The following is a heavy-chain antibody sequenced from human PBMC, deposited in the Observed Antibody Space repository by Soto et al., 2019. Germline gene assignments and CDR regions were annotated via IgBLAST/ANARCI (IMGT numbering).Heavy chain of an antibody. J-gene: IGHJ4*02. CDR3: WIAYCGGGCYPPHFDD. V-gene: IGHV1-69*12. D-gene: IGHD2-21*02. CDR2: IIPIFGTA. Sequence: QVQLVQSGAEVKKPGSSVKVSCKASGGTFSSYAISWVRQAPGQGLEWMGGIIPIFGTANYAQKFQGRVKITAYESARTAYLELSNLRSEDTAVNYCWIAYCGGGCYPPHFDDWRQGTLVTLSS. CDR1: GGTFSSYA.